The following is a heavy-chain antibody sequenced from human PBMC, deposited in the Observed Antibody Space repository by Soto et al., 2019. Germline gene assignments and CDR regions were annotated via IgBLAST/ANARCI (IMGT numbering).Heavy chain of an antibody. CDR1: GYTFTSYY. Sequence: PGESLKISCEGSGYTFTSYYITWARQLPGKGLEWMGRIDPSDSYTTYNPSFRGHVTISADKSIRTAYLQWSSLEASDSGMYYCASGDPAVVHKRVDVWGQGTPVTVSS. D-gene: IGHD5-18*01. J-gene: IGHJ6*02. CDR3: ASGDPAVVHKRVDV. CDR2: IDPSDSYT. V-gene: IGHV5-10-1*01.